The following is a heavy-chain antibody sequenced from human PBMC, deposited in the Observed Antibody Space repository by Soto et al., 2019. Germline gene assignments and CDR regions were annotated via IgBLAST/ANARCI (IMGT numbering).Heavy chain of an antibody. D-gene: IGHD4-4*01. J-gene: IGHJ6*03. CDR1: GGSISSGGYY. CDR3: ARVPILTTGNVHYYYYYMDV. Sequence: SETLSLTCTVSGGSISSGGYYWSWIRQHPGKGLEWIGYIYYSGSTYYNPSLKSRVTISVDTSKNQFSLKLSSVTAADTAVYYSARVPILTTGNVHYYYYYMDVWGKGNTVTVSS. V-gene: IGHV4-31*03. CDR2: IYYSGST.